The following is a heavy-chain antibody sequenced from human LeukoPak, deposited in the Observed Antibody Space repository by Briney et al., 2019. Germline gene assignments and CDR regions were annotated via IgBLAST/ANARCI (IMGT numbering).Heavy chain of an antibody. CDR3: ARAIQYYYDSSGYYSS. CDR1: GGSFSGYY. V-gene: IGHV4-34*01. CDR2: INHSGST. D-gene: IGHD3-22*01. J-gene: IGHJ5*02. Sequence: KASETLSLTCAVYGGSFSGYYWSWIRQPPGKGLEWIGEINHSGSTNYNPSLKSRVTISVDTSKNQFSLKLSSVTAADTAVYYCARAIQYYYDSSGYYSSWGQGTLVTVSS.